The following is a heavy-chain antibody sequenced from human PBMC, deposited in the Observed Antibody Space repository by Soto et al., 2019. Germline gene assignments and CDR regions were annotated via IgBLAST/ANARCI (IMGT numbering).Heavy chain of an antibody. V-gene: IGHV4-4*02. CDR1: GGSFTSNNW. D-gene: IGHD1-7*01. J-gene: IGHJ4*02. CDR3: ASWDPGTSVDY. CDR2: IYRTGST. Sequence: ETRSITCGVSGGSFTSNNWWPWVRQPPGQGLEWSVEIYRTGSTNYHPSLKSRVTISLDKSENHFSLKVTSLTAADTAVYYCASWDPGTSVDYWGQGTSVTVSS.